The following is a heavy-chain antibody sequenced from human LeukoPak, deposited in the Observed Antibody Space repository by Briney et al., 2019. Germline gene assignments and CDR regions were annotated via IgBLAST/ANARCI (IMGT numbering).Heavy chain of an antibody. CDR2: IKSKTDGGTT. CDR1: RFTLSNAL. D-gene: IGHD3-3*01. Sequence: PGGSLRLSCAASRFTLSNALMSWVCQAPGKGREWVGRIKSKTDGGTTDYAAPVKGRFTISRDDSKNTLYLQMNSLKTEDTAVYYCTTGRVLRFLEWLFWGQGTTVTVSS. J-gene: IGHJ6*02. CDR3: TTGRVLRFLEWLF. V-gene: IGHV3-15*01.